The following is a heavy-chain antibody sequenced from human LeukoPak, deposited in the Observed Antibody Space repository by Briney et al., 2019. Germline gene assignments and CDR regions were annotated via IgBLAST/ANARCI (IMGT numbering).Heavy chain of an antibody. J-gene: IGHJ4*02. D-gene: IGHD4-23*01. V-gene: IGHV3-7*05. Sequence: PGGSLRLSCAASGFSFSSDWMSWVRRAPGKGLEWVANIRRDGSQKYYVDSVKGRFTISRDNADNSLYLHMNSLRAEDTAVYYCARPLMGGGNSPFDSWGQGTLVTVSS. CDR1: GFSFSSDW. CDR2: IRRDGSQK. CDR3: ARPLMGGGNSPFDS.